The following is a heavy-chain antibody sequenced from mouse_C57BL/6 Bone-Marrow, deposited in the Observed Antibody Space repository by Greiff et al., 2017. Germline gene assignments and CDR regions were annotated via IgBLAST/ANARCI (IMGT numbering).Heavy chain of an antibody. CDR3: AREDWRFYYAMDY. Sequence: QVQLQQPGAELVKPGASVTMSCKASGYTFTSYWITWVKQRPGQGLEWIGDIYPGSGSTNYNEKFKSKATLTVDTSSSTAYMQLSILTSEDSAVYYCAREDWRFYYAMDYWGQGTSVTVSS. V-gene: IGHV1-55*01. CDR1: GYTFTSYW. CDR2: IYPGSGST. D-gene: IGHD4-1*01. J-gene: IGHJ4*01.